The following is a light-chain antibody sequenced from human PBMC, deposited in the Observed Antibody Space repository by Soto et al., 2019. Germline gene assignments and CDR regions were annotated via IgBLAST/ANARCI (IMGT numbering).Light chain of an antibody. CDR3: HQYGSSPQA. J-gene: IGKJ3*01. Sequence: EIVLTQSPGTLSLSPGERVTLSCRASQSVTRSFLAWYQQKPGQAPRLLIYGASSRATGIPDRFSGSGSGTDFTLTISRLAPDDFAVYYCHQYGSSPQAFGPGTKVDIK. CDR1: QSVTRSF. V-gene: IGKV3-20*01. CDR2: GAS.